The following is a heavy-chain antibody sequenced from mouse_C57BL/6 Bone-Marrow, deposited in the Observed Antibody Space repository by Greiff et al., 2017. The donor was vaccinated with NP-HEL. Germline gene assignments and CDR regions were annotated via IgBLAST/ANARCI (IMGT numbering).Heavy chain of an antibody. V-gene: IGHV2-2*01. CDR3: ARMGIYYDYDWYFDV. CDR2: IWSGGST. Sequence: VQLQQSGPGLVQPSQSLSITCTVSGFSLTRYGVHWVRQSPGKGLEWLGVIWSGGSTDYNAAFISRLSISKDNSKSQVFFKMNSLQADDTAIYYCARMGIYYDYDWYFDVWGTGTTVTVSS. CDR1: GFSLTRYG. J-gene: IGHJ1*03. D-gene: IGHD2-4*01.